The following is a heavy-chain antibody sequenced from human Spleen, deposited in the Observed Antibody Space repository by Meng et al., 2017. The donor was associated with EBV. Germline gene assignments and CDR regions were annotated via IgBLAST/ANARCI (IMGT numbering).Heavy chain of an antibody. CDR3: ARGPYYE. J-gene: IGHJ4*02. CDR2: INQSGSI. V-gene: IGHV4-34*01. CDR1: GGSFSSYY. Sequence: QVQLQQWGAGLLKPWGTLSLTCAVSGGSFSSYYWSWIRQPPGKGLEWIGEINQSGSIYYNPSLMGRVTISGDTSRNQFSLKLISVTAADTAVYYCARGPYYEWGQGTLVTVSS. D-gene: IGHD1-26*01.